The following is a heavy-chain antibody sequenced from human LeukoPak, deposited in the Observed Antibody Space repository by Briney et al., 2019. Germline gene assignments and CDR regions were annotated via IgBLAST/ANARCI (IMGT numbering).Heavy chain of an antibody. CDR2: ISYDGSNK. CDR1: GFTFSSYA. V-gene: IGHV3-30*14. D-gene: IGHD6-13*01. CDR3: ARVLSSSWYGAYYYYGMDV. J-gene: IGHJ6*02. Sequence: GGSLRLSCAASGFTFSSYAMHWVRQAPGKGLEWVAVISYDGSNKYYADSVKGRFTISRDDSKNTLYLQMNSLRAEDTAVYYCARVLSSSWYGAYYYYGMDVWGQGTTVTVSS.